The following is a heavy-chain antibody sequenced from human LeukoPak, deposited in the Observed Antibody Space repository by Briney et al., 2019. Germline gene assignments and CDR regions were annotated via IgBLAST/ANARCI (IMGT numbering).Heavy chain of an antibody. D-gene: IGHD3-22*01. Sequence: PGGSLRLSCTASGFTFRTYVMHWVRHAPGKGLGWVADIWYDGSKKYYADSVKGGLTISRDNSKDRLFLQMNSLRVEDTALYYCATELSDSDGYSDFHPWGQGTLVTVSS. J-gene: IGHJ5*02. CDR3: ATELSDSDGYSDFHP. V-gene: IGHV3-33*01. CDR1: GFTFRTYV. CDR2: IWYDGSKK.